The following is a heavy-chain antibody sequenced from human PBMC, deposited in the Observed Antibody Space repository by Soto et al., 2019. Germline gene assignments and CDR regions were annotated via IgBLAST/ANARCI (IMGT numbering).Heavy chain of an antibody. CDR2: ISAYNGDT. CDR1: GYTFTNYG. Sequence: QVHLVQSGAEVKKPGASMKVSCKASGYTFTNYGISWVRQAPGQGLEWMGWISAYNGDTNYAQKFQGRVTMPTDTSTTTAYMELRSLRSDDTAVYYCARAGVRGVTLNYWGQGTLVSVSS. V-gene: IGHV1-18*01. J-gene: IGHJ4*02. CDR3: ARAGVRGVTLNY. D-gene: IGHD3-10*01.